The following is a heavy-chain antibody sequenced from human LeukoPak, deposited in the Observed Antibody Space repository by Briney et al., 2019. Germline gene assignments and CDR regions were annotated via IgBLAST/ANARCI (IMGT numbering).Heavy chain of an antibody. CDR2: ISGSGGST. CDR1: GFTFSTCA. D-gene: IGHD2-2*01. CDR3: AKDRNCSSSSCYDAS. J-gene: IGHJ4*02. Sequence: GGSLRLSCAASGFTFSTCAMSWVRQAPGKGLEWVSAISGSGGSTYYADSVKGRFTISRDNSKNTLFLQMNSPRAEDTAVYYCAKDRNCSSSSCYDASRGQGTLVTVSS. V-gene: IGHV3-23*01.